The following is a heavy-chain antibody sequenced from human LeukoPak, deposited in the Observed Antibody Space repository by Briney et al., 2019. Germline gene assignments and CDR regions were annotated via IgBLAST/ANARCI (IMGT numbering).Heavy chain of an antibody. D-gene: IGHD5-18*01. J-gene: IGHJ4*02. V-gene: IGHV3-74*01. CDR2: INGDGSTT. CDR3: AREDTAMVYGY. Sequence: GGSLRLSCAASGFTFSSYWMHWVRQAPGKGLVWVSRINGDGSTTSYADSVKGRFTISRDNAKNTLSLQMNSLRAEDTAVYYCAREDTAMVYGYWGQGTLVTVSS. CDR1: GFTFSSYW.